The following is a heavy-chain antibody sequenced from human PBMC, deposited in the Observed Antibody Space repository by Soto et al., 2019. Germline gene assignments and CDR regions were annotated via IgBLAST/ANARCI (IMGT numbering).Heavy chain of an antibody. J-gene: IGHJ6*02. CDR3: AKVAWRSGPTVIYYYYGMDV. D-gene: IGHD4-17*01. CDR1: GFTFSIYA. V-gene: IGHV3-23*01. CDR2: ISGSGGST. Sequence: GSLRLSCAASGFTFSIYAMSWVRQAPGKGLEWVSAISGSGGSTYYADSVKGRFTISRDNSKNTLYLQMNSLRAEDTAVYYCAKVAWRSGPTVIYYYYGMDVWGQGTTVTVSS.